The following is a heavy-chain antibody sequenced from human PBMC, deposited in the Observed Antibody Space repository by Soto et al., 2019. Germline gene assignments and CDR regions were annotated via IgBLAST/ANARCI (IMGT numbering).Heavy chain of an antibody. CDR3: AKQNSGYGLYFRFDY. V-gene: IGHV3-9*01. J-gene: IGHJ4*02. D-gene: IGHD5-12*01. Sequence: GGSLRLSCAASGFTFDDYAMHWVRQAPGKGLEWVSGISWNSGSIGYADSVKGRFTISRDNAKNSLYLQMNSLRAEDTALYYCAKQNSGYGLYFRFDYWGQGTLVTVSS. CDR2: ISWNSGSI. CDR1: GFTFDDYA.